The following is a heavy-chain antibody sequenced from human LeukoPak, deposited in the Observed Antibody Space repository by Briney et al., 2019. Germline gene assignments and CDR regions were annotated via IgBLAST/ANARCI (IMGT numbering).Heavy chain of an antibody. J-gene: IGHJ4*02. CDR1: GYTFTGYY. CDR2: INPNSGGT. V-gene: IGHV1-2*02. Sequence: PLASVKVSCKASGYTFTGYYMHWVRQAPGQGLEWMGWINPNSGGTNYAQKFQGRVTMTRDTSISTAYMELNRLRSDDTAVYYCARYGSGPIIKFDYWGQGTLVTVPS. D-gene: IGHD6-19*01. CDR3: ARYGSGPIIKFDY.